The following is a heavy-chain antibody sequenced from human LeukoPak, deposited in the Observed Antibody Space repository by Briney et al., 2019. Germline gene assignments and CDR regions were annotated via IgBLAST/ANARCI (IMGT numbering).Heavy chain of an antibody. V-gene: IGHV3-7*01. J-gene: IGHJ6*03. CDR1: GFTFGSYW. Sequence: GGSLRLSCAASGFTFGSYWMSWVRQAPGKGLEWVANIKQDGSEKHYVDSVKGRFAISRDNAKNSLYLQMNSLRGEDTAVYYCARVAVIYYYYMEVWGKGTTVTVSS. D-gene: IGHD2/OR15-2a*01. CDR2: IKQDGSEK. CDR3: ARVAVIYYYYMEV.